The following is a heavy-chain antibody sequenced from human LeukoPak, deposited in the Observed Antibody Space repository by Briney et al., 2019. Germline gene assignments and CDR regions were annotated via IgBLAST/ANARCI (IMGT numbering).Heavy chain of an antibody. V-gene: IGHV1-69*06. CDR3: ARGYYDFWSGYSWFDY. CDR1: GGTFSSYA. J-gene: IGHJ4*02. Sequence: GASVKVSCKASGGTFSSYAISWVRQAPGQGLEWMGGIIPIFGTANYAQKFQGRVTITADKSTSTAYMELSSLRSEDTAVYYCARGYYDFWSGYSWFDYWGQGTLVTVSS. CDR2: IIPIFGTA. D-gene: IGHD3-3*01.